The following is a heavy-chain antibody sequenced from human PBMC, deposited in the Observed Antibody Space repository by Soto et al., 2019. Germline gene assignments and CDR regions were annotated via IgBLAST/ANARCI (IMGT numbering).Heavy chain of an antibody. CDR3: ARALGVYCGGDCALDY. Sequence: QVQLVESGGGLVKPGRSLRPPFAAPGFTLSSYGMHWARKAPGKGLEWVAVIWYDGSNKYYADSVKGRFTISRDNSKNTLYLQMNSLRAEDTAVYYCARALGVYCGGDCALDYWGQGTLVTVSS. J-gene: IGHJ4*02. CDR2: IWYDGSNK. V-gene: IGHV3-33*01. D-gene: IGHD2-21*02. CDR1: GFTLSSYG.